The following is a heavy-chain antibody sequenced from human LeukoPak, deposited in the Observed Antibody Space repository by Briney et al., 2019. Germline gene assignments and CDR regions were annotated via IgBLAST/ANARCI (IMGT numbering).Heavy chain of an antibody. CDR2: MNPNSGNT. J-gene: IGHJ6*02. D-gene: IGHD6-13*01. CDR1: GYTFTSYY. CDR3: ARGPGAAAVRYYYYGMDV. Sequence: GASVKVSCKASGYTFTSYYINWVRQATGQGLEWMGWMNPNSGNTGYAKKFQGRVTMTRNTSISTAYMELSSLRSEDTAVYCCARGPGAAAVRYYYYGMDVWGQGTTVTVSS. V-gene: IGHV1-8*01.